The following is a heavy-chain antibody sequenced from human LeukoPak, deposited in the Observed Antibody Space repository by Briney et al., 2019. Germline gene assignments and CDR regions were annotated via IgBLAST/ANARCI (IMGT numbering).Heavy chain of an antibody. J-gene: IGHJ4*02. D-gene: IGHD3-10*01. CDR2: IYHSGST. CDR3: ARGSDYYGSGALDY. V-gene: IGHV4-38-2*02. Sequence: PSETLSLTCTVSGYSISSGYYWAWIRQPPGKGLEWIGSIYHSGSTYYNPSLKSRVTISVDTSKNQFSLKLSSVTAADTAVYYCARGSDYYGSGALDYWGQGTLVTVSS. CDR1: GYSISSGYY.